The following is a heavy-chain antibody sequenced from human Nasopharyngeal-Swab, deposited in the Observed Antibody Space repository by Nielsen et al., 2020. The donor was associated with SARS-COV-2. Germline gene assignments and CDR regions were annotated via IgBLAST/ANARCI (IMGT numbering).Heavy chain of an antibody. Sequence: GGSLRLSCAASGFIFTTYGMHWVRQAPGKGLEWVALISYDGSKKYYADSVKGRFTISRDKSKNTLYLQMNSLRAEDTAVYCCTRDRVFYYDSSGRKEFEYWGQGTRVTVSS. D-gene: IGHD3-22*01. V-gene: IGHV3-33*05. J-gene: IGHJ4*02. CDR2: ISYDGSKK. CDR1: GFIFTTYG. CDR3: TRDRVFYYDSSGRKEFEY.